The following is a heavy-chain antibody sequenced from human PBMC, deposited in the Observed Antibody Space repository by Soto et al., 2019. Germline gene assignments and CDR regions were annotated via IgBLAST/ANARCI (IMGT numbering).Heavy chain of an antibody. J-gene: IGHJ5*02. CDR3: GKIFFAVTKHTAFET. CDR2: IDYNGVT. Sequence: TLSLTCSVSGGSVSSNDYYWGWIRQPPAKGLEWIGNIDYNGVTSYNPSLKTRLTISRDTSKNQFSLRLTSVTAADTALYSCGKIFFAVTKHTAFETWGPANRVTVS. D-gene: IGHD2-8*01. CDR1: GGSVSSNDYY. V-gene: IGHV4-39*01.